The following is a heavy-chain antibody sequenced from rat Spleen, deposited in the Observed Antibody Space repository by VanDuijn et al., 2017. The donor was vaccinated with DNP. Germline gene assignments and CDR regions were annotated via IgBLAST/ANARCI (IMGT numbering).Heavy chain of an antibody. Sequence: EVQFQESGPGLVKSSQSLSLTCSVTGYSITSNYWAWIRKFPGNKMEWMGYISYSGGTSYTPSLKSRISISRDTSKNQFFLQVNSVTTEDTATYYCARWDHYIGFAYWGQGTLVTVSS. J-gene: IGHJ3*01. CDR2: ISYSGGT. V-gene: IGHV3-1*01. CDR1: GYSITSNY. CDR3: ARWDHYIGFAY. D-gene: IGHD1-1*01.